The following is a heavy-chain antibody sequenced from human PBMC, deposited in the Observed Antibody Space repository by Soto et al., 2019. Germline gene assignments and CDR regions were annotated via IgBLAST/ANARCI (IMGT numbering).Heavy chain of an antibody. CDR1: GGSFSGYY. J-gene: IGHJ6*02. V-gene: IGHV4-34*01. CDR3: ARGGLLWFGGGSYYYYGMDV. Sequence: SETLSLTCAVYGGSFSGYYWSWIRQPPGKGLEWIGEINHSGSTNYNPSLKSRVTISVDTSKNQFSLKLSSVTAADTAVYYCARGGLLWFGGGSYYYYGMDVWGQGTTVTVSS. CDR2: INHSGST. D-gene: IGHD3-10*01.